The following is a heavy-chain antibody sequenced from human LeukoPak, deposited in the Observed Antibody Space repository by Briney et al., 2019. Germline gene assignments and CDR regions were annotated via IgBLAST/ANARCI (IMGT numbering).Heavy chain of an antibody. CDR1: GYTFTSYD. CDR2: MNPNSGNT. D-gene: IGHD2-2*01. V-gene: IGHV1-8*01. J-gene: IGHJ4*02. CDR3: ARGRYLLGYCSSTSCYGGDY. Sequence: GASVTVSCKASGYTFTSYDINWVRQATGQGLEWMGWMNPNSGNTGYAQKFQGRVTMTRNTSISTAYMELSSLRSEDTAVYYCARGRYLLGYCSSTSCYGGDYWGQGTLVTVSS.